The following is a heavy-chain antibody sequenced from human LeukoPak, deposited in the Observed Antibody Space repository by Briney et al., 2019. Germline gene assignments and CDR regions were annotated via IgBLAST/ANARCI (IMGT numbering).Heavy chain of an antibody. CDR1: GYTFTSHG. CDR2: ISGYNGNT. D-gene: IGHD3-16*02. CDR3: ARDQNVMITFGGVIILNS. V-gene: IGHV1-18*01. Sequence: GASVKVSCKASGYTFTSHGISWLRQAPGQGLEWMGWISGYNGNTHYAQKFQDRVTLTSDRSTSSAHMEERSLRSDDTAVYYCARDQNVMITFGGVIILNSWGQGTLVTVAS. J-gene: IGHJ4*02.